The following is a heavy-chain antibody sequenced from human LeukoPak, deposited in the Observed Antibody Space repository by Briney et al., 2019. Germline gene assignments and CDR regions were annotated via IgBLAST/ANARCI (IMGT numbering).Heavy chain of an antibody. CDR1: GGSISSYY. Sequence: PSETLSLTCTVSGGSISSYYWSWIRQPPGKGLEWIGSIYYSGSTYYNPSLKSRVTISVDTSKNQFSLKLSSVTAADTAVYYCARWDTISAARPWGQGTLVTVSS. J-gene: IGHJ5*02. V-gene: IGHV4-59*12. CDR3: ARWDTISAARP. CDR2: IYYSGST. D-gene: IGHD6-13*01.